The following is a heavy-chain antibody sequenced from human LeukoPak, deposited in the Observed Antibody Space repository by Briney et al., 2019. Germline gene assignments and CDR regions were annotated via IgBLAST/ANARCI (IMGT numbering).Heavy chain of an antibody. Sequence: GESLKISCKASGYSFTSYWIAWVRQMPGKGLEWMGIIDPGDSDTRYSPSFQGQVTNTADKSISTAYLQWSSLKASDTAMYYCARREGSSWRIDYWGQGTLVTVSS. D-gene: IGHD6-13*01. J-gene: IGHJ4*02. CDR3: ARREGSSWRIDY. CDR1: GYSFTSYW. CDR2: IDPGDSDT. V-gene: IGHV5-51*01.